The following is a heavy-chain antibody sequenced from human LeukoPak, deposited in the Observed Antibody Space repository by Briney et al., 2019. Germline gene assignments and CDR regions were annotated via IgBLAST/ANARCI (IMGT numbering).Heavy chain of an antibody. CDR2: IGNKVSNYGT. CDR3: AGNYNSWTGLNY. J-gene: IGHJ4*02. V-gene: IGHV3-73*01. CDR1: GFTFSDSA. D-gene: IGHD1-1*01. Sequence: GGSLRLSCAASGFTFSDSAMHWVRQASGKGLEWVGHIGNKVSNYGTEYAPSLRGRFTISRDDSEDTAYLQVGSLKTEDTAVYYCAGNYNSWTGLNYWGQGTLVTVPS.